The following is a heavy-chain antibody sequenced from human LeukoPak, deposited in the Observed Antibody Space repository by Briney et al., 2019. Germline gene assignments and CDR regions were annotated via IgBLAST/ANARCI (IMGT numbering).Heavy chain of an antibody. CDR3: AKEPRVATIEIFDY. D-gene: IGHD5-12*01. Sequence: GVSLRLSCAASGFTFSSYAMSWVRQAPGKGLEWVSSISGGGAVTYYADSVKGRFTISRDNSKNTVYLQMNSLRAEDTDVYYCAKEPRVATIEIFDYWGQGTLVTVSS. CDR1: GFTFSSYA. V-gene: IGHV3-23*01. J-gene: IGHJ4*02. CDR2: ISGGGAVT.